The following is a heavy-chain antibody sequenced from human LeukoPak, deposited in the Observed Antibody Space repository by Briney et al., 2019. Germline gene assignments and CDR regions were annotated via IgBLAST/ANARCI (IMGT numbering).Heavy chain of an antibody. D-gene: IGHD3-22*01. J-gene: IGHJ3*02. CDR2: IYTSGST. V-gene: IGHV4-61*02. CDR3: ARVIRRYYDSSGYWDAFDI. Sequence: SQTLSLTCTVSGGSISSGSYYWSWIRQPAGKGLEWIGRIYTSGSTNYNPSLKSRVTISVDTSKNQFSLKLSSVTAADTAVYYCARVIRRYYDSSGYWDAFDIWGQGTMVTVSS. CDR1: GGSISSGSYY.